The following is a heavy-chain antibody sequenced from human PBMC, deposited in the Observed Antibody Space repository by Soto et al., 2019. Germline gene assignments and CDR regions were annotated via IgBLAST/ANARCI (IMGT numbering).Heavy chain of an antibody. CDR3: ARGGGTIFGVVTYYFDY. Sequence: QVQLQQWGAGLLKPSETLSLTCAVYGGSFSGYYWSWVRQPPGKGLEWIGEINHSGSTNYNPSLKSRVTLSVDTSKNQFSLKLSSVTAADTAVYYCARGGGTIFGVVTYYFDYWGQGTLVTVSS. CDR1: GGSFSGYY. V-gene: IGHV4-34*01. D-gene: IGHD3-3*01. CDR2: INHSGST. J-gene: IGHJ4*02.